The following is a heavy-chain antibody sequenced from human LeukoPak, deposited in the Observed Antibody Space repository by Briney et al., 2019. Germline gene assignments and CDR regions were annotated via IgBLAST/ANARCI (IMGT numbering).Heavy chain of an antibody. CDR1: GFTFSSYW. CDR3: ARGKDDYVWGSYRPFDY. Sequence: GGSLRLSCAASGFTFSSYWMHWVRQAPGKGLVWVSRINSDGSSTSYADSVKGRFTISRDNAKNSLYLQMNSLRAEDTAVYYCARGKDDYVWGSYRPFDYWGQGTLVTVSS. CDR2: INSDGSST. D-gene: IGHD3-16*02. V-gene: IGHV3-74*01. J-gene: IGHJ4*02.